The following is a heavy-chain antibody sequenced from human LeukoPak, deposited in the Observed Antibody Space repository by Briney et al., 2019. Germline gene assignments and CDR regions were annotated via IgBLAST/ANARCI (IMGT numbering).Heavy chain of an antibody. Sequence: ASVEVFCKASGYTVTSYGFSWVRQAPGQGLEWMGWISAYNGNTNYAQKFQGRVTLTTDTSTTTAYMELRSLGSDDTAMYYCATTGTGTTLRYWGQGTLVTVSS. D-gene: IGHD1-1*01. V-gene: IGHV1-18*01. CDR1: GYTVTSYG. CDR3: ATTGTGTTLRY. J-gene: IGHJ4*02. CDR2: ISAYNGNT.